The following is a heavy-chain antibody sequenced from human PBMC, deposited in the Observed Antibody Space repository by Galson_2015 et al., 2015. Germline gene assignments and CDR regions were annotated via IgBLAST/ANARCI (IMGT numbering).Heavy chain of an antibody. CDR1: GYTFTSYA. CDR2: INAGNGNT. V-gene: IGHV1-3*01. J-gene: IGHJ6*02. CDR3: ARVWSTETYNWNDGRYYYYGMDV. Sequence: SVKVSCKASGYTFTSYAMHWVRQAPGQRLEWMGWINAGNGNTKYSQKFQGRVTITRDTSASTAYMELSSLRSEDTAVYYCARVWSTETYNWNDGRYYYYGMDVWGQGTTVTVSS. D-gene: IGHD1-1*01.